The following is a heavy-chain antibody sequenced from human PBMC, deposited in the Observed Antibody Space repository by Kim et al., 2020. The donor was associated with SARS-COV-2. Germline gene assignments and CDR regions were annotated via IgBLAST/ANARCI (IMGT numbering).Heavy chain of an antibody. V-gene: IGHV3-23*01. CDR2: ISGSGGST. CDR1: GFTFSSYA. CDR3: AKADSSSWYTNYYYYYMDV. D-gene: IGHD6-13*01. J-gene: IGHJ6*03. Sequence: GGSLRLSCAASGFTFSSYAMSWVRQAPGKGLEWVSAISGSGGSTYYADSVKGRFTISRDNSKNTLYLQMNSLRAEDTAVYYCAKADSSSWYTNYYYYYMDVWGKGTTVTVSS.